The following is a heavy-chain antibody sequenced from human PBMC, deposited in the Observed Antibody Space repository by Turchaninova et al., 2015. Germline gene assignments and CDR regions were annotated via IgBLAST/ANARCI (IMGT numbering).Heavy chain of an antibody. Sequence: QVQLQESGPGLVKPSETVSLTCAVSGYSISSGYFWAWIRQAPGKGVEWIGAMYRSDTAYYSPSLNSRVTISVDTSNNHLSLKLSSVTAADTAVYYCARHRNIISTGTMGASDIWGQGTMVTVSS. D-gene: IGHD1/OR15-1a*01. CDR2: MYRSDTA. CDR3: ARHRNIISTGTMGASDI. J-gene: IGHJ3*02. CDR1: GYSISSGYF. V-gene: IGHV4-38-2*01.